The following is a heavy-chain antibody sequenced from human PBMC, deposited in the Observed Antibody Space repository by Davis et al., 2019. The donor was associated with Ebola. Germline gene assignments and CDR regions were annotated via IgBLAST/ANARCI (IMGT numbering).Heavy chain of an antibody. CDR3: ARNYGAGNSFDP. Sequence: ASAKVSSKASGHTFTSYDINWVRHATGQGLEWMGWMNPDTGNTGYVQQFQGRVTMTRNTSISTAYMELSSLRSEDTAVYYCARNYGAGNSFDPWDQGTLVTVSS. CDR2: MNPDTGNT. J-gene: IGHJ5*01. V-gene: IGHV1-8*01. CDR1: GHTFTSYD. D-gene: IGHD4-17*01.